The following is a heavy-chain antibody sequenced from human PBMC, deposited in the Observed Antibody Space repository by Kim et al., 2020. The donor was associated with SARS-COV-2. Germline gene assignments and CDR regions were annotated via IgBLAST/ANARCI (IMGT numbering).Heavy chain of an antibody. CDR1: GYTFISYG. Sequence: ASVKVSCKASGYTFISYGISWVRQAPGQGLEWMGWISTYNGDTNNARKIQGRATMTTDTSTSTVYMEVRSLRSDDTAVYYCARGKGAESSSPWYYWGQGT. CDR2: ISTYNGDT. J-gene: IGHJ4*02. CDR3: ARGKGAESSSPWYY. D-gene: IGHD6-6*01. V-gene: IGHV1-18*01.